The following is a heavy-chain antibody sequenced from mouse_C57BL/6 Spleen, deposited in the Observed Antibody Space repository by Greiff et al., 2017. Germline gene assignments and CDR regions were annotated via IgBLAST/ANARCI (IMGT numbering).Heavy chain of an antibody. CDR3: ARGDNYYGSSYGAMDY. Sequence: VKLMESGAELARPGASVKMSCKASGYTFTSYTMHWVKQRPGQGLEWIGYINPSSGYTKYNQKFKDKATLTADKSSSTAYMQLSSLTSEDSAVYYCARGDNYYGSSYGAMDYWGQGTSVTVSS. J-gene: IGHJ4*01. CDR2: INPSSGYT. D-gene: IGHD1-1*01. V-gene: IGHV1-4*01. CDR1: GYTFTSYT.